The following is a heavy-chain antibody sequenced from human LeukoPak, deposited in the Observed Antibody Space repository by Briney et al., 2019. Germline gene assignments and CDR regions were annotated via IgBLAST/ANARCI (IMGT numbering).Heavy chain of an antibody. V-gene: IGHV4-59*01. CDR3: ARCDFWSGYNYYGMDV. J-gene: IGHJ6*02. CDR2: IYYSGST. Sequence: PSETLSLTCTVSGGSISSYYWSWTRQPPGKGLEWIGYIYYSGSTNYNPSLKSRVTISVDTSKNQFSLKLSSVTAADTAVYYCARCDFWSGYNYYGMDVWGQGTTVTVSS. D-gene: IGHD3-3*01. CDR1: GGSISSYY.